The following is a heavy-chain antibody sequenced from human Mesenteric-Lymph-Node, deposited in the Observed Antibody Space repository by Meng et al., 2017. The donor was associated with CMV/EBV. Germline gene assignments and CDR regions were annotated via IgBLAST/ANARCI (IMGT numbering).Heavy chain of an antibody. CDR3: TYVWGSYRLDY. CDR1: GFSLSTSGVG. J-gene: IGHJ4*01. D-gene: IGHD3-16*02. CDR2: IYWDDDK. V-gene: IGHV2-5*02. Sequence: CSFSGFSLSTSGVGWGWIRQPPGKALEWLALIYWDDDKRYSPSLKSRLTITKDTSKNQVVLTMTNMDPVDTATYYCTYVWGSYRLDYWGQNPGHRLL.